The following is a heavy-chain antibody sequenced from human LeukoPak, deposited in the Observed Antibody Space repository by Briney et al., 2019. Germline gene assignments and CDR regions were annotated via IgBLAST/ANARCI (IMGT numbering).Heavy chain of an antibody. Sequence: GGSLRLSCAASGFTFSRFAMSWVRQSPGQGLEWVSAIRATDGTTYYADSVRGRFTVSRDNSMNILFLQMNSLRDEDTAIYYCARDWIDDYSGIGYWGQGTLVTVSS. CDR3: ARDWIDDYSGIGY. V-gene: IGHV3-23*01. CDR1: GFTFSRFA. D-gene: IGHD3-16*01. J-gene: IGHJ4*02. CDR2: IRATDGTT.